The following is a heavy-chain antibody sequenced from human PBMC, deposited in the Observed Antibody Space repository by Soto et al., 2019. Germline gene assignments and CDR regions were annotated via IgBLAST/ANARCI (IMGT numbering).Heavy chain of an antibody. CDR3: ARVSSGWYLGTDYYCYGMDV. D-gene: IGHD6-19*01. CDR2: TYDRSKWYN. V-gene: IGHV6-1*01. CDR1: GNSVSRNSAA. J-gene: IGHJ6*02. Sequence: SQTLSLTFSIPGNSVSRNSAAWNWLRQSPGRGLEWLGRTYDRSKWYNDYAVSVKSRITLNPDTSKNRFSLQLNSVTPEDTAVYYCARVSSGWYLGTDYYCYGMDVWGQGTMVTVSS.